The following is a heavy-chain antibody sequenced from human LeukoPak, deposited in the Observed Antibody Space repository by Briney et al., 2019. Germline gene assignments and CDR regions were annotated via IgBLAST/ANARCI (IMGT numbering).Heavy chain of an antibody. J-gene: IGHJ3*02. V-gene: IGHV3-23*01. CDR2: ISGSGGST. Sequence: PGGSLRLSCAASGFTFTSYAMSWVRQAPGKGLEWVSAISGSGGSTYYADSVKGRFTISRDNSKNTLYLQMNSLRAEDTAVYYCAKDTRNQWLPDDAFDIWGQGTMVTVSS. CDR3: AKDTRNQWLPDDAFDI. D-gene: IGHD6-19*01. CDR1: GFTFTSYA.